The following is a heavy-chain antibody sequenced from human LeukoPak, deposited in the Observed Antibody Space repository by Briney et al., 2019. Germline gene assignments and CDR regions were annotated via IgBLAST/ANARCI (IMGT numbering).Heavy chain of an antibody. Sequence: GESLKISCQGSGYSFTSYWIGWVRQLPGKGLEWMGIIYPGDSDTRYGPSFQGQVTISADKSISTAYLQWSSLKASDTAMYYCARRVEMATMAFDYWGQGTLVTVSS. D-gene: IGHD5-24*01. CDR1: GYSFTSYW. J-gene: IGHJ4*02. CDR3: ARRVEMATMAFDY. CDR2: IYPGDSDT. V-gene: IGHV5-51*01.